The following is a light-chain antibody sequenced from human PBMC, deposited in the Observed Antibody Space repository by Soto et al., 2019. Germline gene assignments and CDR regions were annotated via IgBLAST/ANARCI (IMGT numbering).Light chain of an antibody. Sequence: QSVLTQPPSTSGTPGQRVTISCSGSSYNIGSNTVNWYQHLPGTDPNLLIYSNNQRPSGVPERFSCSKSCASAAPAVGGLQSADDADYYCSEWDGSLNGYVFGTGTKLTVL. CDR3: SEWDGSLNGYV. CDR2: SNN. CDR1: SYNIGSNT. J-gene: IGLJ1*01. V-gene: IGLV1-44*01.